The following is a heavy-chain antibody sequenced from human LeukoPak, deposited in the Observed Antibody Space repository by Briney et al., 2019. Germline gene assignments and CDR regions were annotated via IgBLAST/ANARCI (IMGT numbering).Heavy chain of an antibody. D-gene: IGHD1-26*01. V-gene: IGHV3-23*01. CDR1: GFTFSSYG. J-gene: IGHJ4*02. Sequence: GGSLRLSCAASGFTFSSYGMHWVRQAPGKGLEWVSAISGSGGSTYYADSVKGRFTISRDNSKNTLYLQMNSLRAEDTAVYYCAKNKWELPLYYFDYWGQGTLVTVSS. CDR3: AKNKWELPLYYFDY. CDR2: ISGSGGST.